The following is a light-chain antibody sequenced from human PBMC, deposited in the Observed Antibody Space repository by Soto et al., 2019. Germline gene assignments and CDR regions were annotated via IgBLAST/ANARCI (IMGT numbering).Light chain of an antibody. CDR3: CSYTSSSTWV. J-gene: IGLJ3*02. CDR1: SSDVGGYKY. Sequence: QSALTQPASVSGSPGQSITISCTGTSSDVGGYKYVSWYQQHPGKATKLMLYEVSNRPSGVSNRFSGSKSGNTASLTISGLQTEDDADYYCCSYTSSSTWVFGGGTKVTVL. CDR2: EVS. V-gene: IGLV2-14*01.